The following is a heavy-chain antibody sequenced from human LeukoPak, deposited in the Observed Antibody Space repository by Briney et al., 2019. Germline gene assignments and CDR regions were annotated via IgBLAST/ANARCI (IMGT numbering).Heavy chain of an antibody. V-gene: IGHV3-48*03. J-gene: IGHJ4*02. CDR2: IGSSGGVK. D-gene: IGHD1-14*01. CDR1: GFTFSSYE. CDR3: ATRTRITAPFDY. Sequence: GGSLRLSCAASGFTFSSYEMNWVRQAPGKGLEWVSYIGSSGGVKYYTDSVKVRFTISRDNAKKSLYLRMNSLRAEDTAVYYCATRTRITAPFDYWGQGTLVTVSS.